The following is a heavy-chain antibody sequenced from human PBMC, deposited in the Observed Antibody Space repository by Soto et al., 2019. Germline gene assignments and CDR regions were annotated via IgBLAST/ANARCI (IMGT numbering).Heavy chain of an antibody. Sequence: PGGSLRLSCAASGFTFSSYWMSWVRQAPGKGLEWVANKKQDGSEKYYVDSVKGRFTISRDNAKNSLYLQMNSLRAEDTAVYYCARVIVVVPAAMYYFDYWGQGTLVTVSS. D-gene: IGHD2-2*01. V-gene: IGHV3-7*04. CDR2: KKQDGSEK. CDR3: ARVIVVVPAAMYYFDY. J-gene: IGHJ4*02. CDR1: GFTFSSYW.